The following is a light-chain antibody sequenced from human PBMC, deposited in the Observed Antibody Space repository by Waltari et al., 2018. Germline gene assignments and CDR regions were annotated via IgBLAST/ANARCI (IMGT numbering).Light chain of an antibody. V-gene: IGLV2-8*01. J-gene: IGLJ2*01. CDR3: SSYGGNNNLI. CDR1: SGDIGGYDY. Sequence: QSALTQPPSASGSPGRSATISCTGTSGDIGGYDYFSWYQQHPGKAPKLMIYEVTKRPSGVPDRFSGSKSGNTASLTVSGLQAEDEADYYCSSYGGNNNLIFGGGTRLTVL. CDR2: EVT.